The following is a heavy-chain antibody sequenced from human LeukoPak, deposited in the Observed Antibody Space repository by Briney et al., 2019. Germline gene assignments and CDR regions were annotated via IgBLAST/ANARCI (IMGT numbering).Heavy chain of an antibody. CDR1: GFTVSNNF. CDR2: IYSDDKT. J-gene: IGHJ4*02. CDR3: ARVLWFGGIYYFDY. D-gene: IGHD3-10*01. V-gene: IGHV3-53*01. Sequence: PGGSLRLSCAASGFTVSNNFLTWVRQAPGKGLEWVSVIYSDDKTYYTDSVKGRFTISRDNSKNTVYLQMNSLRAEDTAVYYCARVLWFGGIYYFDYWGQGTLVTVSS.